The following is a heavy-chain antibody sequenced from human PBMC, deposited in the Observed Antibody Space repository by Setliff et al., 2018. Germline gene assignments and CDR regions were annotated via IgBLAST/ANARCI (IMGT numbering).Heavy chain of an antibody. CDR1: GGSISNYY. Sequence: SETLSLTCTVSGGSISNYYWSRIRQPAGKGLEWIGRIYTSGSTNYNPSLKSRVTSSVDTSKNQFSLKLSSVTAADTAVYYCARKGISALSGAFDMWGQGTMVTVSS. CDR2: IYTSGST. V-gene: IGHV4-4*07. CDR3: ARKGISALSGAFDM. D-gene: IGHD1-26*01. J-gene: IGHJ3*02.